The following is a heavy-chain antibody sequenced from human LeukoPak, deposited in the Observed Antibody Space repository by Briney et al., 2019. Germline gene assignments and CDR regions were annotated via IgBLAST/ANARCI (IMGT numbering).Heavy chain of an antibody. CDR2: INHSGST. CDR1: GGSFSGYY. CDR3: ARRLRWLQGRDYFDY. Sequence: TPSETLSLTCAVYGGSFSGYYWSWIRQPPGKGLEWIGEINHSGSTNYNPSLKSRVTISVDTSKNQFSLKLSSVTAADTAVYYCARRLRWLQGRDYFDYWGQGTLVTVSS. J-gene: IGHJ4*02. D-gene: IGHD4-23*01. V-gene: IGHV4-34*01.